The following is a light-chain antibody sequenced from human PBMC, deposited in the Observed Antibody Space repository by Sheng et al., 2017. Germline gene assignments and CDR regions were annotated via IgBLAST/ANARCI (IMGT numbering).Light chain of an antibody. V-gene: IGKV1-39*01. CDR2: AAS. J-gene: IGKJ1*01. CDR1: QSIAGY. CDR3: QQSYSAPPT. Sequence: DIQMTQSPSSLSASIGDRVTITCRASQSIAGYLNWYQQKPEKAPKLLIYAASALLSGVPSRFSGSGSETDFTLSITSLQPEDFATYYCQQSYSAPPTFGQGTKVEV.